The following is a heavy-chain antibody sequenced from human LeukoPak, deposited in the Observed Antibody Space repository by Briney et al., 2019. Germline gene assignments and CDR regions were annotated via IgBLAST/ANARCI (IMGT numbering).Heavy chain of an antibody. D-gene: IGHD3-22*01. CDR1: SGSISPNY. CDR3: ARLLDYDSSGYPDTFDI. V-gene: IGHV4-59*01. CDR2: IYYSGST. J-gene: IGHJ3*02. Sequence: SETLSLTCTVSSGSISPNYWTWIRQPPGKGLEWIGYIYYSGSTNYNPSLKSRVTISLDTSRNHFSLRLSSVTAADTAVYYRARLLDYDSSGYPDTFDIWGQGTMVTVSS.